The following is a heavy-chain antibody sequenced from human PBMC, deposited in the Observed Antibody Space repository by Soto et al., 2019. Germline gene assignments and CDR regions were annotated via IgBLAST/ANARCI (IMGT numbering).Heavy chain of an antibody. J-gene: IGHJ4*02. V-gene: IGHV6-1*01. CDR3: ARLSERYSSGWAPFDY. D-gene: IGHD6-19*01. CDR1: GDSVSSNNAA. Sequence: QVQLQQSGPGLVKPSQTLSLTCAISGDSVSSNNAAWHWIRQSPSRGLEWLGRTYYRSKWFNDYAGSVRSRITINPDTSKNQFSLQLTSVPPEATAVYYCARLSERYSSGWAPFDYWGQGTLVTVSS. CDR2: TYYRSKWFN.